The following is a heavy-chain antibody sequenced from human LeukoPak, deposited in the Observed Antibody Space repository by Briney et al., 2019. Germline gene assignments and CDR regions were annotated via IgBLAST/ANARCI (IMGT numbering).Heavy chain of an antibody. CDR1: GFTFSSYW. CDR3: AKDLQAEHWLNSFDY. CDR2: INTDGSST. J-gene: IGHJ4*02. V-gene: IGHV3-74*01. D-gene: IGHD1/OR15-1a*01. Sequence: PGGSLRLSCAASGFTFSSYWMHWVRQAPGKGLVWVSRINTDGSSTSYADSVKGRFTISRDNAKNTLYLQMNSLRTEDTAVYYCAKDLQAEHWLNSFDYWGQGTLVTVSS.